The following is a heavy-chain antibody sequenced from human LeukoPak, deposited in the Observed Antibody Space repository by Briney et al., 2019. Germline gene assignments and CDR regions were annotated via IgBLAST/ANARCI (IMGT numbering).Heavy chain of an antibody. Sequence: GSSLRLSCAASGFTFVDYAMRWVRQAPGKGLGWVSGISRNSGSIAYADSAKGRFTISRDNTKNSLYLQMNSLRAEDTALYYWARAAGACGSYYRGCGEFYYWGQGTLVTVSS. J-gene: IGHJ4*02. V-gene: IGHV3-9*01. D-gene: IGHD1-26*01. CDR2: ISRNSGSI. CDR3: ARAAGACGSYYRGCGEFYY. CDR1: GFTFVDYA.